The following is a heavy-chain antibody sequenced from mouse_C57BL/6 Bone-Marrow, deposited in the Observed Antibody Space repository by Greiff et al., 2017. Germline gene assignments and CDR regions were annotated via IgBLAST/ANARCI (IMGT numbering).Heavy chain of an antibody. Sequence: QVQLQQPGAELVKPGASVKLSCKASGYTFTSYWMQWVKQRPGQGLEWIGEIDPSDSYTNYNQKFKGKATLTVDTSSSTAYMQLSSLTSEASAVYYCAKEVTTRDYYAMDYWGQGTSVTVSS. D-gene: IGHD2-2*01. V-gene: IGHV1-50*01. CDR3: AKEVTTRDYYAMDY. J-gene: IGHJ4*01. CDR1: GYTFTSYW. CDR2: IDPSDSYT.